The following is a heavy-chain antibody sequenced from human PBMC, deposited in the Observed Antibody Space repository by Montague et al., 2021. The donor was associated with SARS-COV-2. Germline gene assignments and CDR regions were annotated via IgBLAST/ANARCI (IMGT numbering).Heavy chain of an antibody. V-gene: IGHV4-31*03. CDR3: VRDGGLRFSGGAMDV. Sequence: TLSLTCNVSGGSMISGGYYWSWIRQPPGKGLEWIGYVYSGGTTYYNPSLKSRVTISEDMSKNQFSLRLTSVTAADTAVYYCVRDGGLRFSGGAMDVWGQVTTVTVSS. CDR2: VYSGGTT. D-gene: IGHD3-3*01. CDR1: GGSMISGGYY. J-gene: IGHJ6*02.